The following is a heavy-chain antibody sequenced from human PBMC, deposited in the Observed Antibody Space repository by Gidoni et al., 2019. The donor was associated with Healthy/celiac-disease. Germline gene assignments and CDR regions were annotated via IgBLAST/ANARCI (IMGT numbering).Heavy chain of an antibody. CDR1: GDSVSSNSAA. D-gene: IGHD6-13*01. J-gene: IGHJ6*02. V-gene: IGHV6-1*01. CDR2: TYYRSKWYN. Sequence: QVQLQQSGPGLVKHSQTLSLTCAISGDSVSSNSAAWNWIRQSPARGLEWMGRTYYRSKWYNDYAVSVKSRITINPDTSKNQFSLQLNSVNPEDTAVYYCARDFWAAAGTLGGMDVWGQGTTVTVSS. CDR3: ARDFWAAAGTLGGMDV.